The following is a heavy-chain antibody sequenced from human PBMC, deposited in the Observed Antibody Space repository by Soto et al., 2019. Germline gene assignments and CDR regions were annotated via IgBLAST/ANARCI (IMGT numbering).Heavy chain of an antibody. CDR3: ATVGEYQLLSPHNDY. Sequence: GGSLRLSCAASGFTVSSNYMNWVRQAPGKGLEWVSVIYSGGSTYYADSVKVRFTISRDNSKNTLYLQMNSLRAEDTAVYYCATVGEYQLLSPHNDYWGQGTLVAVSS. D-gene: IGHD2-2*01. CDR2: IYSGGST. J-gene: IGHJ4*02. CDR1: GFTVSSNY. V-gene: IGHV3-53*01.